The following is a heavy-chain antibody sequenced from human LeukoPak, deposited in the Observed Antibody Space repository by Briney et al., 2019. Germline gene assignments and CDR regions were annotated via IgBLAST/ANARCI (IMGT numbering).Heavy chain of an antibody. D-gene: IGHD1-1*01. V-gene: IGHV1-69*05. Sequence: SVKVSCKASGGTFITYTINWVRQAPGQGLGWMGGIIPIFGTANYAQKFQGRVTVTTDDSTSTAFMELSSLRSEDTAVYYCATYMLRDNWNVHTFDSWGQGTLVTVSS. CDR2: IIPIFGTA. CDR1: GGTFITYT. J-gene: IGHJ4*02. CDR3: ATYMLRDNWNVHTFDS.